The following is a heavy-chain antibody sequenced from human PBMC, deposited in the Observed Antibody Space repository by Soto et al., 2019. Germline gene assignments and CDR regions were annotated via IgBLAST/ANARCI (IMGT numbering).Heavy chain of an antibody. Sequence: SETLSLTCTVSGGSISSSSYYWGWIRQPPGKGLEWIGSIYYSGSTYYNPSLKSRVTISVDTSKNQFSLKLSSVTAADTAVYYCARDVEWLLPNYYYYGMDVWGQGTTVTVSS. CDR3: ARDVEWLLPNYYYYGMDV. D-gene: IGHD3-3*01. V-gene: IGHV4-39*02. J-gene: IGHJ6*02. CDR2: IYYSGST. CDR1: GGSISSSSYY.